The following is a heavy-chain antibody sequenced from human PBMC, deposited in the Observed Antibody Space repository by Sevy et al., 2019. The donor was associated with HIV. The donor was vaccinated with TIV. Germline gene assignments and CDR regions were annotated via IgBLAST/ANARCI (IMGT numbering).Heavy chain of an antibody. CDR3: AREGDYGVDDFAP. D-gene: IGHD4-17*01. CDR1: GFTFSDYA. V-gene: IGHV3-49*03. J-gene: IGHJ5*02. CDR2: IRSKAYGETS. Sequence: GGSLRLSCKASGFTFSDYAMNWFRQAPGKGLEWIGFIRSKAYGETSEYAASVKGRFTISRDDSKNIAYLQLNRLKTEDTAVYYCAREGDYGVDDFAPWGQGTLVTVSS.